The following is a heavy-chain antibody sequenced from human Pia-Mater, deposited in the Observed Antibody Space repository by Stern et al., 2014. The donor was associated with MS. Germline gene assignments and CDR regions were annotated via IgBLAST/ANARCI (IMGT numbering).Heavy chain of an antibody. J-gene: IGHJ4*02. V-gene: IGHV4-59*01. CDR1: GGSISSYY. CDR3: ARGRDDLPDY. Sequence: QVQLQESGPGLVKPSETLSLTRTVSGGSISSYYWSWIRQPPGKGLEWIGYIYYSGSTNYNPSLKSRVTISVDTSKNQFSLKLSSVTAADTAVYYCARGRDDLPDYWGQGTLVTVSS. D-gene: IGHD3-16*01. CDR2: IYYSGST.